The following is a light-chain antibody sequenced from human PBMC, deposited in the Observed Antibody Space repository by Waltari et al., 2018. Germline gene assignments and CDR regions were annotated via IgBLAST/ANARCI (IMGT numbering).Light chain of an antibody. J-gene: IGLJ2*01. CDR1: NIGSPS. Sequence: SYVLTQPPSVSVAPGETAVISCGGNNIGSPSVHWYQQRPGQAPLLVIYDDSDRPSWIPEGFSGSNSGNTATLTITRVEAGDEADYYCQVWGTSGDLFGGGTKLTVL. V-gene: IGLV3-21*04. CDR2: DDS. CDR3: QVWGTSGDL.